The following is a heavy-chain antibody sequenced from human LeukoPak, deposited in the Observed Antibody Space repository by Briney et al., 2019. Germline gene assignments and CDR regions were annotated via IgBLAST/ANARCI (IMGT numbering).Heavy chain of an antibody. D-gene: IGHD3-9*01. CDR1: GFTVGEYA. CDR3: TRFGDIWTGYADY. V-gene: IGHV3-49*04. CDR2: IRSKANGGTK. J-gene: IGHJ4*02. Sequence: TGRSLRLSCTAAGFTVGEYAMSWVRQAPGKGRGWVGFIRSKANGGTKEYAASVKGRFTISRDDSKCIAYLQMNSLKTEDTAVYYCTRFGDIWTGYADYWGQGTLVTVSS.